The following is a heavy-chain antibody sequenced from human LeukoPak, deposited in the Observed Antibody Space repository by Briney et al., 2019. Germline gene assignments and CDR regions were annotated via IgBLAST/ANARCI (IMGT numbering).Heavy chain of an antibody. D-gene: IGHD5-24*01. V-gene: IGHV3-21*01. J-gene: IGHJ3*01. CDR2: ISSSSSYI. Sequence: GGSLRLSCAASGFTFSSYSMNWVRQAPGKGLEWVSSISSSSSYIYYADSVKGRFTISRENAKNSLYLQMNSLGAGDTAIYYCTRGGLEAPCDVWGQGTMVAVSS. CDR1: GFTFSSYS. CDR3: TRGGLEAPCDV.